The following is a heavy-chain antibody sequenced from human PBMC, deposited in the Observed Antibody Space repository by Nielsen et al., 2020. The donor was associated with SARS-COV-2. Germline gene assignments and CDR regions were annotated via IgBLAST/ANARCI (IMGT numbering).Heavy chain of an antibody. Sequence: SETLSLTCAVSGVSFSGYYWSWIRQPPGKGLEWIGEINHSGSTNYNPSPKSRVTISVETSKNQFSLKLSSVTAADTAVYYCARGKQVPRYSYGYRGYFDYWGQGTLVTVSS. J-gene: IGHJ4*02. D-gene: IGHD5-18*01. CDR2: INHSGST. CDR1: GVSFSGYY. CDR3: ARGKQVPRYSYGYRGYFDY. V-gene: IGHV4-34*01.